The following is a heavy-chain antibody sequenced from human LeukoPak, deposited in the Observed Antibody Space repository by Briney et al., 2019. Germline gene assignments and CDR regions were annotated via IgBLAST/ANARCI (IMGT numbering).Heavy chain of an antibody. J-gene: IGHJ4*02. V-gene: IGHV3-9*03. D-gene: IGHD6-13*01. CDR3: AKESMAAAGSFDY. Sequence: GRSLRLSRAASGFTFDDYAMHWVRQAPGKGLDWVSGISWNSGSIGYADSVKGRFTISRENAKNSLYLQMNSLRAEDMALYYCAKESMAAAGSFDYWGQGTLVTVSS. CDR2: ISWNSGSI. CDR1: GFTFDDYA.